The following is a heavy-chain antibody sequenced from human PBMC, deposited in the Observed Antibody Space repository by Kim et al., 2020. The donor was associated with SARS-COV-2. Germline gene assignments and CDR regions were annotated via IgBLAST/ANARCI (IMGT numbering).Heavy chain of an antibody. Sequence: SETLSLTCTVSGGSISSYYWSWIRQPPGKGLEWIGYIYYSGSTNYNPSLKSRVTISVDTSKNQFSLKLSSVTAAVTAVYYCARTAADAIDSVGHYYYGM. CDR1: GGSISSYY. D-gene: IGHD2-2*01. CDR3: ARTAADAIDSVGHYYYGM. CDR2: IYYSGST. V-gene: IGHV4-59*08. J-gene: IGHJ6*01.